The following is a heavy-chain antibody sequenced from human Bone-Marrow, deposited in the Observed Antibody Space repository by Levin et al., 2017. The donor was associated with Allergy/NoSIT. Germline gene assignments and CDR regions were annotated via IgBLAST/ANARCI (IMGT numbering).Heavy chain of an antibody. J-gene: IGHJ4*02. Sequence: SCAASGFTFNTYTMYWVRQIPGKGLEWVAAISRDGSNKVYADSVKGRFGISRDNSRNTLYLQMSSLRPEDTAVYYCAREIYFGGPFFDFWGQGTLVTVSS. V-gene: IGHV3-30*09. D-gene: IGHD3-10*01. CDR1: GFTFNTYT. CDR3: AREIYFGGPFFDF. CDR2: ISRDGSNK.